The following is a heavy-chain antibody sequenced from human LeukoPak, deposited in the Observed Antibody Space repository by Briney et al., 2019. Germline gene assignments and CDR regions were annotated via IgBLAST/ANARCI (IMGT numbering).Heavy chain of an antibody. J-gene: IGHJ4*02. CDR2: INHSGST. CDR1: AGSISSGSYY. CDR3: ARRYDY. V-gene: IGHV4-61*01. Sequence: PSETMSLTCTLSAGSISSGSYYWSWIRQPPGKGLEWIGEINHSGSTNYNPTVKSPVTKSVDTSQHKFSLKLRSLTTPHTAMYYCARRYDYWGQGTLVTVSS.